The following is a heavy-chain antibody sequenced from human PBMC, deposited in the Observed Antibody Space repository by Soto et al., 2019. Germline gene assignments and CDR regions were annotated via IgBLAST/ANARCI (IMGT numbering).Heavy chain of an antibody. V-gene: IGHV3-66*01. J-gene: IGHJ4*02. CDR3: AREPRNRIAGSTTSEDY. Sequence: PGGSLRLSCAASGFTVSSNYMSWVRQAPGKGLECVSVLYSGGSTYYADSVKGRFTISRDSSKNTLYLHMNSLRAEDTAVYYCAREPRNRIAGSTTSEDYWGQGTLVTVSS. CDR2: LYSGGST. CDR1: GFTVSSNY. D-gene: IGHD1-7*01.